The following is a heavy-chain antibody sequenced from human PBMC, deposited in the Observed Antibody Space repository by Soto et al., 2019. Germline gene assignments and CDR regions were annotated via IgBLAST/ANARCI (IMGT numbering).Heavy chain of an antibody. CDR2: INPNSGGT. Sequence: ASVKVSCKASGYTFTGYYMHWVRQAPGQGLEWMGWINPNSGGTNYAQKFQGRVTMTRDTSISTAYMELSRLRSDDTAVYYCARGPYDSSGYLYFDYWGQGTLVTVS. V-gene: IGHV1-2*02. J-gene: IGHJ4*02. CDR1: GYTFTGYY. CDR3: ARGPYDSSGYLYFDY. D-gene: IGHD3-22*01.